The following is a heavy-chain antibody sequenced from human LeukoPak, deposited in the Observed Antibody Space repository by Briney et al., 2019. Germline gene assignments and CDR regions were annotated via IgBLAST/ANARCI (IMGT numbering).Heavy chain of an antibody. Sequence: ASVKVSCKASGYTFTGYYMHWVRQAPGQGLEWMGWINPNSGGTNYAQKFQGRVTMTRDTSISTAYMELSRLRSDDTAVYYCASGGYVPAARTYYFDYWGQGTLVTVSS. CDR3: ASGGYVPAARTYYFDY. CDR1: GYTFTGYY. D-gene: IGHD2-2*01. V-gene: IGHV1-2*02. J-gene: IGHJ4*02. CDR2: INPNSGGT.